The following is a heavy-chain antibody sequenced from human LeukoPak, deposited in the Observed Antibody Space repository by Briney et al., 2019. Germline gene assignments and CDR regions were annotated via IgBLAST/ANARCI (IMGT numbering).Heavy chain of an antibody. J-gene: IGHJ4*02. Sequence: SETLSLTCTVSGGSISSYYWSWIRQPPGKGLEWIGEINHSGSTNYNPSLKSRVTISVDTSKNQFSLKLSSVTAADTAVYYCARTGPYGSGSYYWGQGTLVTVSS. CDR2: INHSGST. D-gene: IGHD3-10*01. V-gene: IGHV4-34*01. CDR1: GGSISSYY. CDR3: ARTGPYGSGSYY.